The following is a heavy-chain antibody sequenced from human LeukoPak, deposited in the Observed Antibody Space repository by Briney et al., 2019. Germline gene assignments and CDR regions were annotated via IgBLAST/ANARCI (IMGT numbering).Heavy chain of an antibody. CDR1: GGSFSGYY. Sequence: SETPSLTCAVYGGSFSGYYWSWIRQPPGKGMEWIGEINHSGSTNYNPSLKSRVTISVDTSKNQFSLKLSSVTAADTAVYYCARGSNSSDFDYWGQGTLVTVSS. V-gene: IGHV4-34*01. CDR2: INHSGST. CDR3: ARGSNSSDFDY. D-gene: IGHD2/OR15-2a*01. J-gene: IGHJ4*02.